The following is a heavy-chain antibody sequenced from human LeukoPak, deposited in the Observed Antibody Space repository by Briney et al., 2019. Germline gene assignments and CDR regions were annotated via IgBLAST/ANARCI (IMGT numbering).Heavy chain of an antibody. D-gene: IGHD3-10*01. J-gene: IGHJ6*02. V-gene: IGHV3-23*01. CDR3: ANVPYSDYGSGRPPFMDV. Sequence: PGGSLRLSCAASGFTFSDYAMTWVRQAPGKGLEWVSTISHSGGDTYYADSVKGRFTISRDNSKSTLSLQMNCLRAEDTAMYYCANVPYSDYGSGRPPFMDVWGQGTTVAVSS. CDR2: ISHSGGDT. CDR1: GFTFSDYA.